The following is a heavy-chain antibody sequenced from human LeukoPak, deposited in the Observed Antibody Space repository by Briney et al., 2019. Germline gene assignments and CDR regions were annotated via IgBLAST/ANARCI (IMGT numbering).Heavy chain of an antibody. V-gene: IGHV4-4*07. CDR2: IYPSGST. CDR3: ARAYSNGYGGFDY. D-gene: IGHD5-18*01. CDR1: GGSISSYY. Sequence: SETLSLTCTVSGGSISSYYWSWIRQPAGKGLEWIGRIYPSGSTNYNPSLKSRVTMSGDTSKNQSCLKLTSVTAADTAVYYCARAYSNGYGGFDYWGQGTLVTVSS. J-gene: IGHJ4*02.